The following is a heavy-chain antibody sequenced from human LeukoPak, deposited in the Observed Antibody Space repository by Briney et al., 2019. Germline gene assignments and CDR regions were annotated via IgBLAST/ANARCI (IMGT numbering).Heavy chain of an antibody. V-gene: IGHV3-30*18. CDR1: GFTFSSYG. D-gene: IGHD2-2*01. CDR2: ISYDGSNK. CDR3: AKTFPRYCSSTSCRATTVVLFDY. Sequence: GGSLRLSCAASGFTFSSYGMHWVRQAPGKGLEWVAVISYDGSNKYYADSVKGRFTISRNNSKNTLYLQMNSLRAEDTAVYYCAKTFPRYCSSTSCRATTVVLFDYWGQGTLVIVSS. J-gene: IGHJ4*02.